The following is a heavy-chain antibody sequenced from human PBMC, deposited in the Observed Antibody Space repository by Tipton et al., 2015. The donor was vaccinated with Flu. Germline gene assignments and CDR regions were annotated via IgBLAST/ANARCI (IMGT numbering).Heavy chain of an antibody. CDR3: AKNAGYCSSISCYRPFDY. D-gene: IGHD2-2*01. V-gene: IGHV1-18*04. CDR2: INDYSGNT. CDR1: GYPLTSYG. Sequence: HLVQSGAEVKKPGASVKVSCKASGYPLTSYGVSWVRQAPGQGLEWMGWINDYSGNTKYAQKFQGRVTMTTDTSTNTAHMELRSLTSDDTAVYYCAKNAGYCSSISCYRPFDYWGQGILVTVSS. J-gene: IGHJ4*02.